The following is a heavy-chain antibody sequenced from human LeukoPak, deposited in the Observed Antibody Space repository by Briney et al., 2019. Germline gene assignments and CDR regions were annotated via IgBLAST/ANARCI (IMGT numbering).Heavy chain of an antibody. J-gene: IGHJ4*02. CDR2: FDPEDGET. CDR1: GYTLTELS. Sequence: ASVKVPCKVSGYTLTELSMHWVRPAPGKGLEWMGGFDPEDGETIYAQEFQGRVTMTEDTSTDTAYMELSSLRSEDTAVYYCATEVEMATIYPRDPGTFDYWGQGTLVTVSS. D-gene: IGHD5-24*01. V-gene: IGHV1-24*01. CDR3: ATEVEMATIYPRDPGTFDY.